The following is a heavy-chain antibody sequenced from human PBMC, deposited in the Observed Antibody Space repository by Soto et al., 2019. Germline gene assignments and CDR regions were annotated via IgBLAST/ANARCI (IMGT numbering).Heavy chain of an antibody. D-gene: IGHD6-6*01. V-gene: IGHV3-21*01. CDR1: GFTFSSYS. CDR3: ARDGSIADRPFDY. J-gene: IGHJ4*02. Sequence: GGSLRLSCAASGFTFSSYSMNWVRQAPGKGLEWVSSISSSSSYIYYAVSVKVRFTISRDNAKNSLYLQMNSLRAEDASVYYCARDGSIADRPFDYWGQGTLVTVSS. CDR2: ISSSSSYI.